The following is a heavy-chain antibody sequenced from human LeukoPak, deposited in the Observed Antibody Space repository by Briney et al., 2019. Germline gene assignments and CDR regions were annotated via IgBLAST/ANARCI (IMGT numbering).Heavy chain of an antibody. J-gene: IGHJ2*01. V-gene: IGHV4-59*01. CDR3: ARDKLGWYFDL. Sequence: PSETLSLTCTVSGGSISSYYWSGIRQPPGKGLEWIGYIYYSGSTNYNPSLKSRVTISVDTSKNQFSLKLSSVTAADTAVYYCARDKLGWYFDLWGRGTLVTVSS. CDR2: IYYSGST. D-gene: IGHD7-27*01. CDR1: GGSISSYY.